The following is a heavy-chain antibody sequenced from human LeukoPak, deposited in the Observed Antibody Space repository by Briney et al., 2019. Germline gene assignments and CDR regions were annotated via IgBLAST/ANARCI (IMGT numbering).Heavy chain of an antibody. V-gene: IGHV3-30*02. CDR1: GFTFSSYG. CDR2: IRYDGSNK. Sequence: GGPLRLSCAASGFTFSSYGMHWVRQAPGKGLEWVAFIRYDGSNKYYADSVKGRFTISRDNSKNTLYLQMNSLRAEDTAVYYCAKVINDFGAIDYWGQGTLVTVSS. J-gene: IGHJ4*02. CDR3: AKVINDFGAIDY. D-gene: IGHD3-3*01.